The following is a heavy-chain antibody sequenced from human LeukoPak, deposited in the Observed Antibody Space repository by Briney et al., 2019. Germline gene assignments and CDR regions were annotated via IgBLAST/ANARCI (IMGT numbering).Heavy chain of an antibody. CDR2: ISWNSGSI. J-gene: IGHJ4*02. D-gene: IGHD6-19*01. CDR1: GFTFDDYA. V-gene: IGHV3-9*01. CDR3: AKDLGTDSSGWTYYFDY. Sequence: GRSLRLSCAASGFTFDDYAMHWVRQAPGKGLEWASGISWNSGSIGYADSVKGRFTISRDNAKNSLYLQMNSLRAEDTALYYCAKDLGTDSSGWTYYFDYWGQGTLVTVSS.